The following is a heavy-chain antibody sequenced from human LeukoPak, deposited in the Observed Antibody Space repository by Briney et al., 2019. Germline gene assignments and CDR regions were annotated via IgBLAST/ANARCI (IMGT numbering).Heavy chain of an antibody. CDR3: ARAPLYCTNGVCLDYFDY. D-gene: IGHD2-8*01. J-gene: IGHJ4*02. Sequence: SETLSLTCAVYGGSFSGCYWSWLRQPPGKGLEWIGEINHSGSTNYNPSLKSRVTISVDTSKNQFSLKLSSVTAADTAVYYCARAPLYCTNGVCLDYFDYWGQGTLVTVSS. CDR2: INHSGST. CDR1: GGSFSGCY. V-gene: IGHV4-34*01.